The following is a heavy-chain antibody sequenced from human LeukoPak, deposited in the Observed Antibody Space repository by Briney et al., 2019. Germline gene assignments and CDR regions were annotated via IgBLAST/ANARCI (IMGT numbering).Heavy chain of an antibody. CDR1: GFTFNHAW. CDR3: TTIGSSRYYYYFDY. J-gene: IGHJ4*02. V-gene: IGHV3-15*01. Sequence: GGSLRLSCAASGFTFNHAWMSWVRQAPGKGLEWVGRIKSKTDGATTEYAAPVKGGFTISRDDSKNTLYLQMNSLKTEDTALYYCTTIGSSRYYYYFDYWGQGSLVTVSS. D-gene: IGHD3-22*01. CDR2: IKSKTDGATT.